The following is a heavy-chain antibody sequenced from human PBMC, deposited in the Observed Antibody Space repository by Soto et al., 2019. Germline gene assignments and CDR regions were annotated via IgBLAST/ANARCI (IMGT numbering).Heavy chain of an antibody. D-gene: IGHD3-22*01. J-gene: IGHJ4*02. V-gene: IGHV3-30*18. CDR3: AKGFRYYYDSSGYPSDY. CDR2: ISYDGSNK. CDR1: GFTFSSYG. Sequence: GGSLRLSCAASGFTFSSYGMHWVRQAPGKGLEWVAVISYDGSNKYYADSVKGRFTISRDNSKNTLYLQMNSLRAEDTAVYYCAKGFRYYYDSSGYPSDYWGQGTLVTVS.